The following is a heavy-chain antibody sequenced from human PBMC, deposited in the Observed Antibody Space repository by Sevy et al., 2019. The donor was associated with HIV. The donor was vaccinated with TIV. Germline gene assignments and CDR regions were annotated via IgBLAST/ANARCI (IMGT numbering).Heavy chain of an antibody. CDR1: GFTFSSYG. CDR2: ISYDGSNK. J-gene: IGHJ5*02. D-gene: IGHD6-19*01. V-gene: IGHV3-30*18. Sequence: GGSLRLSCAASGFTFSSYGMHWVRQAPGKALDWVTVISYDGSNKYSADSVKGRFTISRDNSKNTLYLQMNSLRVEDTAVYYCAKGGQWLVRDWFDPWGQGTLVTVSS. CDR3: AKGGQWLVRDWFDP.